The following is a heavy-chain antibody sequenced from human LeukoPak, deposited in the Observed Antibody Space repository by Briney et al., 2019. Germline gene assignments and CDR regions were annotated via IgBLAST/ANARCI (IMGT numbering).Heavy chain of an antibody. J-gene: IGHJ5*02. CDR2: IYYSGST. CDR1: GDSISSSSYY. CDR3: ASLIFGVALYNWFDP. D-gene: IGHD3-3*01. Sequence: PSETLSLTCTVSGDSISSSSYYWGWIRQPPGKGLEWIGSIYYSGSTYYNPSLKSRVTISVDTSKNQFSLKLSPVTAADTAVYYCASLIFGVALYNWFDPWGQGTLLTVSS. V-gene: IGHV4-39*01.